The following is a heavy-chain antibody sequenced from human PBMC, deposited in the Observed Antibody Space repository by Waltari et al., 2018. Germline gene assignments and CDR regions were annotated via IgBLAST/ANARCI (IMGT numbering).Heavy chain of an antibody. CDR3: AKGLEMATIAGDAFDI. Sequence: QVQLVESGGGVVQPGRSLRLSCAASGFTFSSSGMHWVRQAPGKGLEWVAVIWYDGSNKYYADSVKGRFTISRDNSKNTLYLQMNSLRAEDTAMYYCAKGLEMATIAGDAFDIWGQGTMVTVSS. D-gene: IGHD5-12*01. CDR2: IWYDGSNK. J-gene: IGHJ3*02. V-gene: IGHV3-30*18. CDR1: GFTFSSSG.